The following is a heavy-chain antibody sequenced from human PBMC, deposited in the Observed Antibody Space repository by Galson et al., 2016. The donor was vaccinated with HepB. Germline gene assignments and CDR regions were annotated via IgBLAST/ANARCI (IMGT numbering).Heavy chain of an antibody. CDR2: ISRTSNYT. Sequence: SLRLSCAASGFTFSSYSMNWVRQAPGKGLQWVSSISRTSNYTHYADSVRGRFTISRDNAKNSLYLQMNSLTAEDTAVYYCARGDIVGAIFDYWGQGTLVTVSS. CDR3: ARGDIVGAIFDY. CDR1: GFTFSSYS. V-gene: IGHV3-21*01. D-gene: IGHD1-26*01. J-gene: IGHJ4*02.